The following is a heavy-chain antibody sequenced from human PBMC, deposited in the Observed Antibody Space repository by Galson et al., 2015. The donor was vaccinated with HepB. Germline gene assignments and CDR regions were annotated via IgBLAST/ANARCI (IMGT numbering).Heavy chain of an antibody. V-gene: IGHV3-74*01. Sequence: SLRLSCAASGFTFSSYWMHWVRQAPGKGLVWVSRINTNGRTTTYADSVKGRFSISRDNAKNTLYLQMNGLRAEDTAVYYCARDILYTNSPGDGFDYWGPGTLVTVSS. D-gene: IGHD2-15*01. CDR3: ARDILYTNSPGDGFDY. J-gene: IGHJ4*02. CDR1: GFTFSSYW. CDR2: INTNGRTT.